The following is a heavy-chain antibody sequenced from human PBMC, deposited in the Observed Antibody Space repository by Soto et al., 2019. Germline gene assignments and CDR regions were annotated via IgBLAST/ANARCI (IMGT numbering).Heavy chain of an antibody. CDR2: ISGSGGST. J-gene: IGHJ4*02. CDR1: GFTFSSYA. D-gene: IGHD3-22*01. V-gene: IGHV3-23*01. Sequence: GGSLRLSCAASGFTFSSYAMSWVRQAPGKGLEWVSAISGSGGSTYYADSVKGRFTISRDNSKNTLYLQMNSLRAEDTAVYYCAKDSRTYYYDSSGYYDGYWGQGTLVTVSS. CDR3: AKDSRTYYYDSSGYYDGY.